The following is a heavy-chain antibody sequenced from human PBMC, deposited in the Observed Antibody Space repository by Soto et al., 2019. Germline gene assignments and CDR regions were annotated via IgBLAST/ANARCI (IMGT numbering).Heavy chain of an antibody. CDR3: ARGGAAAGTF. J-gene: IGHJ4*02. CDR1: GYTFSNYY. D-gene: IGHD6-13*01. CDR2: INTSGNST. Sequence: ASVKVSCKASGYTFSNYYMHWVRQAPGQGLEWMGVINTSGNSTTYAQKLQGRVTMTRDTSTSTVYMELSSLRFEDTAVYYCARGGAAAGTFWGQGTLVTVSS. V-gene: IGHV1-46*03.